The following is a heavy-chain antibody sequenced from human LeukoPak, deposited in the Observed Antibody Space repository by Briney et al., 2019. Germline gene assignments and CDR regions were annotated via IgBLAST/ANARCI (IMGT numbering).Heavy chain of an antibody. CDR3: ASADSEDFFDY. D-gene: IGHD2-15*01. CDR2: FYHDETT. CDR1: GYSLSSAFY. J-gene: IGHJ4*02. V-gene: IGHV4-38-2*02. Sequence: PSQTLSLTCTVSGYSLSSAFYWGWIRQPPGKGLEWVGSFYHDETTYYNPALKSRVTLSVDTSKRQFYLDMYSVTAADTAVYYCASADSEDFFDYWGRGALVTVSS.